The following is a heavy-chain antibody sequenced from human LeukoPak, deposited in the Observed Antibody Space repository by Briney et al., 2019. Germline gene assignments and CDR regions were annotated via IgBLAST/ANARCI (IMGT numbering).Heavy chain of an antibody. CDR3: ARGLSGSSDK. CDR2: ISNSGHRT. D-gene: IGHD7-27*01. J-gene: IGHJ1*01. CDR1: GFTFSNFA. Sequence: GGSLRLSCAASGFTFSNFAMHWVRQTPGKGLQYVAAISNSGHRTHYVDSVQGRFTVSRDNSKNTLYLQMRSLRPEDTALYYCARGLSGSSDKWGQGVLVAVSS. V-gene: IGHV3-64*02.